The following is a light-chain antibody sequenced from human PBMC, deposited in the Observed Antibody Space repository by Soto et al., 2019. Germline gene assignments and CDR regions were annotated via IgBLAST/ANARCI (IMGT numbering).Light chain of an antibody. CDR1: QSVSSTY. V-gene: IGKV3-20*01. Sequence: EIVVTQSPGTLSLSPGERATLSCRASQSVSSTYLAWYEQKPGQAPRLLIYGASNRATGIPDRFSGSGSGTDFTLTISRVEPEDFAVFYCHQYGTAPWTFGQGTKVEIK. CDR2: GAS. CDR3: HQYGTAPWT. J-gene: IGKJ1*01.